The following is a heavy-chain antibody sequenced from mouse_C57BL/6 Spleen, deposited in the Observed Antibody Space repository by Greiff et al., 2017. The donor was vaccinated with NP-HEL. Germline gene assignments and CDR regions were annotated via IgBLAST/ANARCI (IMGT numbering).Heavy chain of an antibody. Sequence: VQLQQSGAELVRPGASVKLSCTASGFNIKDYYMHWVKQRPEQGLEWIGRIDPEDGDTEYAPKFQGKATMTADTSSTTAYLQLSRLTSEDPAVYYCTTEVTTVVAPFDYWGQGTTLTVSS. J-gene: IGHJ2*01. CDR3: TTEVTTVVAPFDY. CDR2: IDPEDGDT. CDR1: GFNIKDYY. D-gene: IGHD1-1*01. V-gene: IGHV14-1*01.